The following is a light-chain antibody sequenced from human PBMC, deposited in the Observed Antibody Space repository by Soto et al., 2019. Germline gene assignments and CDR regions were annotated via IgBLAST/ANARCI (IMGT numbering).Light chain of an antibody. CDR3: TSYTSSSTLV. CDR1: SGDIGGYKY. Sequence: LTQPASVSVSPGQSITISCTGTSGDIGGYKYVSWYQQHPGKVPKLMIYEVNTRPSGISNRFSGSKSGNTASLTISGLQAEDEADYYCTSYTSSSTLVYGTGTKVTVL. CDR2: EVN. J-gene: IGLJ1*01. V-gene: IGLV2-14*01.